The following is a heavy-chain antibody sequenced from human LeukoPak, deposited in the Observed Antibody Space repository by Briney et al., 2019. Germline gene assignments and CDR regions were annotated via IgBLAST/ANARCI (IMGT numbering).Heavy chain of an antibody. Sequence: GGSLRLSCAASGFTFSSYEMNWVRQAPGKGLEWVSYISSSGSTIYYADSVKGRFTISRDNAKNSLYLQTNSLRAEDTAVYYCARDYPDFDCWGQGTLVTVSS. CDR1: GFTFSSYE. J-gene: IGHJ4*02. CDR3: ARDYPDFDC. CDR2: ISSSGSTI. V-gene: IGHV3-48*03.